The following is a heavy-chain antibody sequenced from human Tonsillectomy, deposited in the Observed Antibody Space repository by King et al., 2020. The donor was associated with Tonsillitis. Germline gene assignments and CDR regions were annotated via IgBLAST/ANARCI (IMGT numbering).Heavy chain of an antibody. CDR1: GFTFSNYA. V-gene: IGHV3-23*03. Sequence: EVQLVESGGGLVQPGGSLRLSCAASGFTFSNYAMTWVRQAPGKGLEWVSFIYSGGTSTYYGDSVKGRFTVSRDNSKKTLYLQMNSLRADDTAVYYCAKWLVTTGSYGLDVWGQGTTVTVSS. CDR2: IYSGGTST. D-gene: IGHD4-17*01. J-gene: IGHJ6*02. CDR3: AKWLVTTGSYGLDV.